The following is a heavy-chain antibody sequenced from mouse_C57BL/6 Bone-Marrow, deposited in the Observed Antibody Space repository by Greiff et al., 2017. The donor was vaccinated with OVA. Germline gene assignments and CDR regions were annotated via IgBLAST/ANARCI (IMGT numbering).Heavy chain of an antibody. CDR3: AASIYYDYGGAWFAY. V-gene: IGHV1-85*01. J-gene: IGHJ3*01. D-gene: IGHD2-4*01. CDR1: GYTFTSYD. CDR2: IYPRDGST. Sequence: VKVVESGPELVKPGASVKLSCKASGYTFTSYDINWVKQRPGQGLEWIGWIYPRDGSTKYNEKFKGKATLTVDTSSSTAYMELHSLTSEDSAVYFCAASIYYDYGGAWFAYWGQGTLVTVSA.